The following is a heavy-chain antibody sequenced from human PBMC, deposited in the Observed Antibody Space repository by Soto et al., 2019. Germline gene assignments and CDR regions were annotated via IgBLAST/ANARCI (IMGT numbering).Heavy chain of an antibody. Sequence: EVQLVESGGGLVKPGGSLRLSCAASGFTFSNAWMSWVRQAPGKGLEWVGRIKSKPDGGTTDYAAPVKGRFTISREDSKNKLYLKMNSLKSEATAVYYCTTLRFSGNYSHLDLWGQGTLVTVSS. J-gene: IGHJ5*02. CDR2: IKSKPDGGTT. D-gene: IGHD3-10*01. CDR1: GFTFSNAW. V-gene: IGHV3-15*01. CDR3: TTLRFSGNYSHLDL.